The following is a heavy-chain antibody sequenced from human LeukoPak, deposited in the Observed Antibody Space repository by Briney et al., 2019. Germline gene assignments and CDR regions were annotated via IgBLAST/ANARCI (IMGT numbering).Heavy chain of an antibody. J-gene: IGHJ3*02. V-gene: IGHV4-34*01. Sequence: SETLSLTRAVYGGAFSGYYWSSLRPPPGKGLEWVGEINHSGSTNYNPSLKSRVIISVDTSKNQFSLKLSSVTAADTAVYYCARGGGGVVGATSPLTDAFDIWGQGTMVTVSS. CDR3: ARGGGGVVGATSPLTDAFDI. CDR1: GGAFSGYY. CDR2: INHSGST. D-gene: IGHD1-26*01.